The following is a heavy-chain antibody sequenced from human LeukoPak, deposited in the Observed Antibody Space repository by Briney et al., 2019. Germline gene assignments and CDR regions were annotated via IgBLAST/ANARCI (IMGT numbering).Heavy chain of an antibody. CDR3: ARDRSSHYDFWSGYYTGVDAFDI. D-gene: IGHD3-3*01. CDR2: INPNSGGT. CDR1: GYTFTGYY. Sequence: ASVKVSCKASGYTFTGYYMHWVRQAPGQGLEWMGWINPNSGGTNNAQKFQGRVTMTRDTSISTAYMELRSLRSDDTAVYYCARDRSSHYDFWSGYYTGVDAFDIWGQGTMVTVSS. V-gene: IGHV1-2*02. J-gene: IGHJ3*02.